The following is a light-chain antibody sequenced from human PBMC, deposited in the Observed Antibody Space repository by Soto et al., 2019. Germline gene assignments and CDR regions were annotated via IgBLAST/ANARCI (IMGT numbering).Light chain of an antibody. V-gene: IGKV3-11*01. CDR2: DAS. J-gene: IGKJ4*01. CDR3: HQRSNWPPT. CDR1: QSVSSN. Sequence: ENVLTQSPATLSLSPGERATLSCRASQSVSSNLAWYQQKPGQAPRLLIYDASNRATGIPARFSGSGSGTDFTPTISSLQPEDFAVYYCHQRSNWPPTFGGGTKVDIK.